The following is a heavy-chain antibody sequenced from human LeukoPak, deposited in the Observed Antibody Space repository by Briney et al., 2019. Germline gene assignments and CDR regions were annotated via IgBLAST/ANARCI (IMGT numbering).Heavy chain of an antibody. CDR2: FDPEDGET. Sequence: ASVKVSCKVSGYTLTELSMHWVRQAPGKGLEWMGGFDPEDGETIYAQKFQGRVTMTEDTSTDTAYMELSSLRSEDTAVYYCATDSGYYDSSGFYAFDIWGQGTMDTVSS. CDR3: ATDSGYYDSSGFYAFDI. V-gene: IGHV1-24*01. CDR1: GYTLTELS. D-gene: IGHD3-22*01. J-gene: IGHJ3*02.